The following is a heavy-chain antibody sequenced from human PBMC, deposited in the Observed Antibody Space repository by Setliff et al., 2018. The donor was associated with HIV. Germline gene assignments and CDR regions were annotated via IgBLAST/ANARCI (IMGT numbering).Heavy chain of an antibody. CDR3: ARDLIWGFDY. CDR2: ISGSGSGV. V-gene: IGHV3-48*01. D-gene: IGHD3-16*01. J-gene: IGHJ4*02. Sequence: GESLKISCAASGFTFSSYSMNWVRQSPGKGLEWVSYISGSGSGVDYADSVKGRFTVSRDNARSSLYLLLNSLRSEDTAVYYCARDLIWGFDYWGQGTPVTVSS. CDR1: GFTFSSYS.